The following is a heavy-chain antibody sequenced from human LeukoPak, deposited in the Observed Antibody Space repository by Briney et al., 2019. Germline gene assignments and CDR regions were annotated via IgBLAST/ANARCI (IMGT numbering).Heavy chain of an antibody. CDR3: ARGGDYYDTEYFQH. CDR1: GGSISSGGYY. D-gene: IGHD3-22*01. J-gene: IGHJ1*01. V-gene: IGHV4-31*03. Sequence: SQTLSLTCTVSGGSISSGGYYWSWIRQHPGKGLEWIGYIYYSGSTYYNPSLKSRVTISVDTSKNQFSLKLSSVTAADTAVYYCARGGDYYDTEYFQHWGQGTLVTVSS. CDR2: IYYSGST.